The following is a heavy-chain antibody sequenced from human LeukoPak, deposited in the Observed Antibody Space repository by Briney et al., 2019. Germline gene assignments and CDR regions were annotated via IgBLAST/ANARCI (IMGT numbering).Heavy chain of an antibody. Sequence: GGSLRLSCAASGFTFSSYDMHWVRQAPGKGLEWVAVTSYDRFNKYYGDSVRGRFTISRDNSKNTLYLQMNSLRAEDTAVYYCAKGGIAARSRDFYYYYMDVWGKGTTVTVSS. D-gene: IGHD6-6*01. CDR3: AKGGIAARSRDFYYYYMDV. J-gene: IGHJ6*03. CDR1: GFTFSSYD. V-gene: IGHV3-30*18. CDR2: TSYDRFNK.